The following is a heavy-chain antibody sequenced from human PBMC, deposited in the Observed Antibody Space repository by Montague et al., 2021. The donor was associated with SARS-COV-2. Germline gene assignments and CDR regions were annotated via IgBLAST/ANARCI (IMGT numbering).Heavy chain of an antibody. J-gene: IGHJ4*02. Sequence: SETLSLTCAVYGGSFSGYYWTWIRQSPGKGLEWIAEINHSGTTNYNFNPSLRSRVTISVDTSKSQFSLKLSSVTAADTGVYYCARWDPQTLTLIGLRGKSASDYGGQGPLFAVSP. CDR3: ARWDPQTLTLIGLRGKSASDY. D-gene: IGHD4-23*01. V-gene: IGHV4-34*01. CDR2: INHSGTT. CDR1: GGSFSGYY.